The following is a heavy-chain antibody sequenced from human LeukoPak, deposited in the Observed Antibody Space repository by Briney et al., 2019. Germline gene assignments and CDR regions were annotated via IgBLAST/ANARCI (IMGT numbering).Heavy chain of an antibody. CDR2: INPSGGST. J-gene: IGHJ5*02. D-gene: IGHD2-2*01. CDR1: GYTFTSYY. Sequence: ASVKVSCKASGYTFTSYYMHWVRQAPGQGLEWMGIINPSGGSTSYAQKFQGRVTMTRDMSTSTVYMELSSLRSEDTAVYYCARDRGASGLGYCSSTSCRGGWFDPWGQGTLVTVSS. CDR3: ARDRGASGLGYCSSTSCRGGWFDP. V-gene: IGHV1-46*01.